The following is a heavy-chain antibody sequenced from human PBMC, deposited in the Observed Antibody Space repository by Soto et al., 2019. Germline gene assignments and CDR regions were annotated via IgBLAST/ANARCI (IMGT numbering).Heavy chain of an antibody. J-gene: IGHJ4*02. CDR1: GFTFSSYG. CDR2: ISGNGGYR. V-gene: IGHV3-23*01. D-gene: IGHD2-15*01. Sequence: EVQLLESGGGLIQPGESLRLSCEASGFTFSSYGMSWVRQAPGKGLEWVSTISGNGGYRNYEDSVKGRFTISRDDSKNMLYVQLNSLRVEDTAVYYWAKVEGAATGVGFDHWGQGVMVTVSS. CDR3: AKVEGAATGVGFDH.